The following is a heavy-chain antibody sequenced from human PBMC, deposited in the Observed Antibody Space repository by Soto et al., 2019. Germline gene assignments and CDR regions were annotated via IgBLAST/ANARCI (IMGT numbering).Heavy chain of an antibody. V-gene: IGHV3-48*03. CDR3: TKEKSVINSGYDAFDI. D-gene: IGHD5-12*01. CDR2: ISISGGTI. Sequence: ESGGGLVQPGGSLRLSCSASGFTFSSYEMDWVRQAPGKGLEWVAYISISGGTIYYGDSVEGRFTISRDNADNSLYLQMNSLRAEDTAVYYCTKEKSVINSGYDAFDIWGRGTVVTVSS. J-gene: IGHJ3*02. CDR1: GFTFSSYE.